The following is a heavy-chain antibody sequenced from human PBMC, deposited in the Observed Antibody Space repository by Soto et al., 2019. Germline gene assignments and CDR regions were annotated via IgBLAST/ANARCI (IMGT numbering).Heavy chain of an antibody. CDR3: ARGMDKSKLGY. V-gene: IGHV4-31*03. Sequence: QVQLQESGPGLMKPSQTLSLTCTVSGGSISSGGSYWSWIRQHPGKGLEWIAVINYSGSTYYNPSLKSRVTISVDTSKNQFSLKLSSVTAADTAVYYCARGMDKSKLGYWGQGTLVTVSS. CDR2: INYSGST. J-gene: IGHJ4*02. CDR1: GGSISSGGSY. D-gene: IGHD2-8*01.